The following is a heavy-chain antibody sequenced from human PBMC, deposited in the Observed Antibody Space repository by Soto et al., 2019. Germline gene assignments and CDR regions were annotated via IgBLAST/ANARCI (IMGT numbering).Heavy chain of an antibody. CDR1: GFTFSNAW. CDR2: IKSKTDGGTT. V-gene: IGHV3-15*01. CDR3: TTAAWYSSGSNWFDP. D-gene: IGHD6-19*01. Sequence: GSLRLSCAASGFTFSNAWMSWVRQAPGKGLEWVGLIKSKTDGGTTDYAAPVKGRFTISRDDSKNTLYLQMNSLKTEDTAVYYCTTAAWYSSGSNWFDPWGQGTLVTGSS. J-gene: IGHJ5*02.